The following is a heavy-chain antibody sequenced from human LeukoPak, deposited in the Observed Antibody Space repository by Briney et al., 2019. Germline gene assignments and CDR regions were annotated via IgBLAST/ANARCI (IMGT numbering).Heavy chain of an antibody. D-gene: IGHD6-19*01. J-gene: IGHJ4*02. CDR1: TGSISSYQ. V-gene: IGHV4-59*08. CDR2: VHYSGST. Sequence: SETLSLTCSVFTGSISSYQWSWIRQPPGKALEWIGYVHYSGSTNYNPSLKSRVSMSVDTSKNQFFLKLISVTAADTAVYYCARHGWYYFDYWGQGTLVTVSS. CDR3: ARHGWYYFDY.